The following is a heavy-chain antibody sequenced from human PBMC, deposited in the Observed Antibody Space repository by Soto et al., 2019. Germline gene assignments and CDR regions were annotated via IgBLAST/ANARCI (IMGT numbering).Heavy chain of an antibody. CDR1: GFTFSSHS. J-gene: IGHJ4*02. CDR2: ISSSSSTI. CDR3: ARGVWGYGDRSSDY. V-gene: IGHV3-48*02. D-gene: IGHD4-17*01. Sequence: EVQLVESGGGLVQPGGSLRLSCAASGFTFSSHSMNWVRQAPGKGLEWVSYISSSSSTIYYADSVKGRFTISRDNAKNSLYLQMNSLRDEDTAVYYCARGVWGYGDRSSDYWGQGTLVTVSS.